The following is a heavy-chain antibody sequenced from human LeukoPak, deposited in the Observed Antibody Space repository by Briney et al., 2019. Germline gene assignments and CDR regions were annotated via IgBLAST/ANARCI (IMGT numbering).Heavy chain of an antibody. Sequence: SETLSPTCTVSGGSISSYYWSWIRQPPGKGLEWIGYIYYSGSTNYNPSLKSRVTISVDTSKNQFSLKLSSVTAADTAVYYCARLSVTTGWFDPWGQGTLVTVSS. CDR2: IYYSGST. CDR3: ARLSVTTGWFDP. CDR1: GGSISSYY. J-gene: IGHJ5*02. D-gene: IGHD4-17*01. V-gene: IGHV4-59*01.